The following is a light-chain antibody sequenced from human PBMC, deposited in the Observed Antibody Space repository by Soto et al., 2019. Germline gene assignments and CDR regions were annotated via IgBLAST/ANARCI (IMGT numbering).Light chain of an antibody. V-gene: IGKV1-5*03. J-gene: IGKJ1*01. CDR3: QLHTT. CDR2: KAS. CDR1: QGISSW. Sequence: DIQMTQSPSALSASVGERVTITCRGSQGISSWLAWYQQKPGKAPRLLIYKASSLTSGVPSRFSGSGSGTEFTLPISRLQPEDVATYHCQLHTTFGQGTKVEI.